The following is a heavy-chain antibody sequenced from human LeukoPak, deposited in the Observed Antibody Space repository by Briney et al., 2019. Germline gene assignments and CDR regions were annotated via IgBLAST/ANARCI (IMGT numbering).Heavy chain of an antibody. CDR3: ARDSVDCTNGVCDYYYYGMDV. CDR2: ISYDGSNK. J-gene: IGHJ6*02. CDR1: GFTFSSYA. V-gene: IGHV3-30-3*01. Sequence: GRSLRLSCAASGFTFSSYAMHWVRQAPGKGLEWVAVISYDGSNKYYADSVKGRFTISRDNSKNTLYLRMNSLRAEDTAVYYCARDSVDCTNGVCDYYYYGMDVWGQGTTVTVSS. D-gene: IGHD2-8*01.